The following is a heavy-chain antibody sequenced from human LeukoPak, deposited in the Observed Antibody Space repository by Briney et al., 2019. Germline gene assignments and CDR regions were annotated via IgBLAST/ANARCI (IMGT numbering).Heavy chain of an antibody. CDR1: GFTFSSYG. V-gene: IGHV3-33*01. Sequence: GGSLRLSCAASGFTFSSYGMHWVRQAPGKGLEWVAVIWYDGSNKYYADSVKGRFTISRDNSKNTLYLQMNSLRAEDTAVYYCARPDPHRGAFDIWGQGTMVTVSS. CDR2: IWYDGSNK. J-gene: IGHJ3*02. CDR3: ARPDPHRGAFDI.